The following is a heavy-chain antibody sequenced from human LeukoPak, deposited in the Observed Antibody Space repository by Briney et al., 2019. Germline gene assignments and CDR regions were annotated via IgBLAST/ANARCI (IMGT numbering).Heavy chain of an antibody. Sequence: SVKVSCKASGGTFSRFAVSWVRQAPGQGLEWMGGIIPMFGTANYAQKFQGRVTITADESTSTAYMELSSLRSDDTAVYNCARVVTPRYCSSPTCYWKGWFDPWGQGTLVTVSS. J-gene: IGHJ5*02. V-gene: IGHV1-69*01. CDR3: ARVVTPRYCSSPTCYWKGWFDP. D-gene: IGHD2-2*01. CDR2: IIPMFGTA. CDR1: GGTFSRFA.